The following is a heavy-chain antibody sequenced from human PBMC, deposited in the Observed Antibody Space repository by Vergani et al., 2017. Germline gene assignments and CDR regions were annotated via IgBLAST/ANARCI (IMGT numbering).Heavy chain of an antibody. D-gene: IGHD6-19*01. CDR3: ASDTHSGQRADR. CDR1: FDSIRNLY. Sequence: QVQLQESCPGLVKSSEILSLPCSVSFDSIRNLYCNWIPQPPGKGLEWIGSIHYSENTNYNPSLKTRVTISVDTSKNQFSLTLTSVTAADTAVYYCASDTHSGQRADRWGQGILVTVTS. J-gene: IGHJ5*02. CDR2: IHYSENT. V-gene: IGHV4-59*11.